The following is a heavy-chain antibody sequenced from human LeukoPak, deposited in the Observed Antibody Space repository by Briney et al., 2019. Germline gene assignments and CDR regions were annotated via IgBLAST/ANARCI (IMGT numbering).Heavy chain of an antibody. CDR1: GYTFTSYY. V-gene: IGHV1-46*01. CDR2: INPSGGST. Sequence: ASVKVSCKASGYTFTSYYMHWVRQAPGQGLEWMGIINPSGGSTSYAQKFQGRVTMTRDTSTSTVYMELSSLRSEDTAVYYCARLYYEPSPYYYYGVDVWGQGTTVTVSS. J-gene: IGHJ6*02. CDR3: ARLYYEPSPYYYYGVDV. D-gene: IGHD3-3*01.